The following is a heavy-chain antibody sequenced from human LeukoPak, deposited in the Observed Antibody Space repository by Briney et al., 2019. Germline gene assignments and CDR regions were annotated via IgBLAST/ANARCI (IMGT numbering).Heavy chain of an antibody. J-gene: IGHJ4*02. Sequence: KASETLSLTCTVSGGSISSYYWSWIRQPPGKGLEWIEYIYYSWSTNYKSSLKSRVTISVDTSKNQFSLKLSSVTAADTAVYYCARRVGSSWYIDYWGQGTLVTVSS. D-gene: IGHD6-13*01. V-gene: IGHV4-59*01. CDR1: GGSISSYY. CDR2: IYYSWST. CDR3: ARRVGSSWYIDY.